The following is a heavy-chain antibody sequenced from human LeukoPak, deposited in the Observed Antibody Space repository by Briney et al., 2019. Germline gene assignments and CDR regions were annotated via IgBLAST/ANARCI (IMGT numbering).Heavy chain of an antibody. J-gene: IGHJ4*02. CDR2: ISYDGSNK. V-gene: IGHV3-30*01. CDR1: GFTFMRYA. D-gene: IGHD6-13*01. Sequence: GGSLRLSCAASGFTFMRYAMHWVRQAPGKGLEWVAVISYDGSNKYYADSVKGRFTISRDNSKNTLYLQMNSLRAEDTAVYYFSRGGGAAADYWGQGTLVTVSS. CDR3: SRGGGAAADY.